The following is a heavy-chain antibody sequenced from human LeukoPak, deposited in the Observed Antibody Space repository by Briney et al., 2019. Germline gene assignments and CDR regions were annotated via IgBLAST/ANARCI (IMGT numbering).Heavy chain of an antibody. J-gene: IGHJ4*02. Sequence: SVKVSCKASGYTFTGYYMHWVRQPPGQGLEWMGWINPNSGGTNYAQKFQGRVTMTRDTSISTAYMELSRLRSDDTAVYYCARPRGSSGWLDYWGQGTPVTVSS. CDR2: INPNSGGT. D-gene: IGHD6-19*01. CDR1: GYTFTGYY. V-gene: IGHV1-2*02. CDR3: ARPRGSSGWLDY.